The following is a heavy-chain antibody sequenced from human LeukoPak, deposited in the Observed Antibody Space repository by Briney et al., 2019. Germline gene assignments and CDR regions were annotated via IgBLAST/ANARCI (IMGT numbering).Heavy chain of an antibody. D-gene: IGHD2-21*02. J-gene: IGHJ4*02. Sequence: SETLSLTRTVSGGSISSYYWSWIRPPPGKGLEWIGYIYYSGSTNYNPSLKSRVTISVDTSKNQFSLKLSSVTAADTAVYYCARRLAYCGGDCWGLDYWGQGTLVTVSS. CDR3: ARRLAYCGGDCWGLDY. CDR1: GGSISSYY. CDR2: IYYSGST. V-gene: IGHV4-59*01.